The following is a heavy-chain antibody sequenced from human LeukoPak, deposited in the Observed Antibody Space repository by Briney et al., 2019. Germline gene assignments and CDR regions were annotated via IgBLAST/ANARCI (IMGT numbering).Heavy chain of an antibody. CDR2: MGGNGGST. Sequence: GGCLRLSCAASGFTFSNYAMSWVRQAPGKGLEWVSTMGGNGGSTYYADSVKGRFTISRDNSKNTLYLQINSLRAEDTAVYYCAKEPAKQWLELGDYWGQGTLVTVSS. D-gene: IGHD6-19*01. J-gene: IGHJ4*02. V-gene: IGHV3-23*01. CDR1: GFTFSNYA. CDR3: AKEPAKQWLELGDY.